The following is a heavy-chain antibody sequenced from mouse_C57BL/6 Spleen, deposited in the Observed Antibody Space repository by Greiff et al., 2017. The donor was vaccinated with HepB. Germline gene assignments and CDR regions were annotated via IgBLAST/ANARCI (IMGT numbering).Heavy chain of an antibody. Sequence: VQLQQSGPGLVQPSQSLSITCTVSGFSLTSYGVHWVRQSPGKGLEWLGVIWSGGSTDYNAAFISRLSISKDNSKSQVFFKMNSLQADDTAIYYCARNALGSYEFAYWGQGTLVTVSA. CDR3: ARNALGSYEFAY. V-gene: IGHV2-2*01. CDR2: IWSGGST. CDR1: GFSLTSYG. D-gene: IGHD1-1*02. J-gene: IGHJ3*01.